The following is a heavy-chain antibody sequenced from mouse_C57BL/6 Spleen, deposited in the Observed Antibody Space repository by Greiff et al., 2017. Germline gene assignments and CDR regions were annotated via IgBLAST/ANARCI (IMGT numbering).Heavy chain of an antibody. CDR3: ARSGRSLTFFDY. D-gene: IGHD1-1*01. Sequence: EVQLQQSGPELVKPGASVKISCKASGYTFTDYYMNWVKQSHGKSLEWIEDINPNNGGTSYNQKIKGKATLTGDKSTSTAYLELRSLTSEDSAVYYSARSGRSLTFFDYWGQGTTLTVSS. J-gene: IGHJ2*01. CDR1: GYTFTDYY. CDR2: INPNNGGT. V-gene: IGHV1-26*01.